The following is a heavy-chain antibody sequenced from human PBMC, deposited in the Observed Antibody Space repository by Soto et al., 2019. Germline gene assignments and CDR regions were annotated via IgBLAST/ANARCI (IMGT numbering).Heavy chain of an antibody. J-gene: IGHJ5*02. CDR1: GGTFSSYT. V-gene: IGHV1-69*08. CDR3: ARDEYSSSSTWFDP. Sequence: QVQLVQSGAEVKKPGSSVKVSCKASGGTFSSYTISWVRQAPGQGLEWMGRIIPILGIANYAQKFQGRVTSTADKSTSTAYMELSSLRSEDTAVYYCARDEYSSSSTWFDPWGQGTLVTVSS. D-gene: IGHD6-6*01. CDR2: IIPILGIA.